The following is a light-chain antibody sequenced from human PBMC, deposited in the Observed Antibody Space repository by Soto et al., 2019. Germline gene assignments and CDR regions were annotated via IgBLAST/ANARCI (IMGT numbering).Light chain of an antibody. J-gene: IGKJ2*01. Sequence: EIVLTQSPGTLSLSPGERATLACRASQSISSSYLDWYQQKPGQAPRLLIYAASSRATGIPDRFSGSGSGTDFTLTISRLEPEDFAVYYCQQYGSSSYTFGQGTQLEIK. CDR2: AAS. CDR3: QQYGSSSYT. CDR1: QSISSSY. V-gene: IGKV3-20*01.